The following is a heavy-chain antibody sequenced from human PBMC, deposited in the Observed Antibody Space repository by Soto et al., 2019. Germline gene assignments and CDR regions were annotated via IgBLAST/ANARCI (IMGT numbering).Heavy chain of an antibody. CDR2: IIPIFGTA. Sequence: QVQLVQSGAEVKKPGSSVKVSCKASGGTFSSYAISWVRQAPGQGLEWMGGIIPIFGTANYAQKFQGRVTITADESTSTAYMGLSSLRSEDTAVYYCARMSDIVLVPAAMRHYYYGMDVWGQGTTVTVSS. V-gene: IGHV1-69*12. D-gene: IGHD2-2*01. CDR1: GGTFSSYA. CDR3: ARMSDIVLVPAAMRHYYYGMDV. J-gene: IGHJ6*02.